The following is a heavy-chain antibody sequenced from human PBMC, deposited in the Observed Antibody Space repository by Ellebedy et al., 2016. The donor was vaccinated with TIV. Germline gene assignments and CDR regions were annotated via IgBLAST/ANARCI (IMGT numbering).Heavy chain of an antibody. J-gene: IGHJ4*02. CDR3: ARGGYGRPFDC. Sequence: GESLKISCAASGFTFSNYWMKWVRQAPGKGLEWVANIKQDGSEKYYADSVKGRFTISRDNAKNSLFLQMNSLRVEDTAVYFCARGGYGRPFDCWGQGTLVTVSS. V-gene: IGHV3-7*03. D-gene: IGHD5-12*01. CDR2: IKQDGSEK. CDR1: GFTFSNYW.